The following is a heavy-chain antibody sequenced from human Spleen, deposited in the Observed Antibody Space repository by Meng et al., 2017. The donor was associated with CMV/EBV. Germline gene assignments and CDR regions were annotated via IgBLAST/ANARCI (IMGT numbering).Heavy chain of an antibody. CDR1: GFSLTSSGVG. V-gene: IGHV2-5*02. J-gene: IGHJ4*02. CDR2: IYRDDIK. D-gene: IGHD3-22*01. Sequence: QITLKESVPMVVKPTQTLTLTFGFSGFSLTSSGVGVVWLRHPPGKALEWLAVIYRDDIKRYSPSLKNRLTITTDTSKNHVVLTMTNMDPVDTAKYYCAHRAVITLHFDYWGRGTLVTVSS. CDR3: AHRAVITLHFDY.